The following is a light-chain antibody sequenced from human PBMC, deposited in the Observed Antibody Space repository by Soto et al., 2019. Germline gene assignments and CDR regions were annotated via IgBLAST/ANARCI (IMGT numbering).Light chain of an antibody. CDR1: QSVSSD. Sequence: DIVMTQSPATLSVSPGERATLSCRASQSVSSDLAWYQQKPGQAPRLLIYGASTRAPGIPARFSGSGSGTEFTLTISSLQSEDFAVYYCQQYNNWPPWTFCQGTKVEIK. CDR3: QQYNNWPPWT. J-gene: IGKJ1*01. CDR2: GAS. V-gene: IGKV3-15*01.